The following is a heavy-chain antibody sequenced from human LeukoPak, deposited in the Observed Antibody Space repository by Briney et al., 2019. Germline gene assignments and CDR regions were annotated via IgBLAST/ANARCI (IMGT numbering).Heavy chain of an antibody. V-gene: IGHV1-2*02. D-gene: IGHD2-15*01. CDR2: INPNSGGT. CDR3: ARAIYSDYYFDY. Sequence: GASVTVSCTASGYTFTGYYMHWVRQAPGQGLEWMGWINPNSGGTNYAQKFQGRVTMTRDTSISTAYMELSRLRSDDTAVYYCARAIYSDYYFDYWGQGTLVTVSS. CDR1: GYTFTGYY. J-gene: IGHJ4*02.